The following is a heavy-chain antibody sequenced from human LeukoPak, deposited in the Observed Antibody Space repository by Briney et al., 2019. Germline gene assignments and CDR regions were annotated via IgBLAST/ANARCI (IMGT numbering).Heavy chain of an antibody. CDR3: ARLSAMLRGPEPFYYFEH. CDR2: LSHDGRNE. CDR1: GFTFTSYT. D-gene: IGHD3-10*01. Sequence: GGSLRLSCAASGFTFTSYTVHWARHAPGKGLEWVAVLSHDGRNEYYADSVKGRFTISRDKSKKTLYLQMNSLRTEDTAMYYCARLSAMLRGPEPFYYFEHWGQGTLVTVSS. V-gene: IGHV3-30*04. J-gene: IGHJ4*01.